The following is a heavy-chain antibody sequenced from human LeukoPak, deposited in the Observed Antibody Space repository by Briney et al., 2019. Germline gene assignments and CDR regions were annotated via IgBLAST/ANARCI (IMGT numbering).Heavy chain of an antibody. CDR2: INHSGST. CDR1: GGSFSGHY. Sequence: TSETLSLTCAVYGGSFSGHYWTWIRQPPGKGLEWIGEINHSGSTNYNPSLKSRVTISVDTSKNQFSLKLSSVTAADTAVYYCARGGSGWYYYYGMDVWGQGTTVTVSS. V-gene: IGHV4-34*01. J-gene: IGHJ6*02. CDR3: ARGGSGWYYYYGMDV. D-gene: IGHD6-19*01.